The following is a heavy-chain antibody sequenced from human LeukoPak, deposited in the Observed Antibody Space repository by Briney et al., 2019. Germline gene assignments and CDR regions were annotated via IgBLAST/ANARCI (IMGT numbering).Heavy chain of an antibody. V-gene: IGHV3-23*01. J-gene: IGHJ6*03. Sequence: GGSLRLSCAASGFTFSSYAMSWVRQAPGKGLEWVSGIRGSGGSTYYADSVKGRFSISRDNSKNTLYLQMNSLRAEDTAVYYCAKSDGSGSPPHYYYYMGVWGKGTTVTVSS. CDR1: GFTFSSYA. D-gene: IGHD3-10*01. CDR3: AKSDGSGSPPHYYYYMGV. CDR2: IRGSGGST.